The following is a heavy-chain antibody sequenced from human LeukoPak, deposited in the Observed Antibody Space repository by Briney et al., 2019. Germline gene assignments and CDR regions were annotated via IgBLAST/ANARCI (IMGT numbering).Heavy chain of an antibody. CDR3: ARALDGSGSRSFDY. Sequence: GGSLRLSCVVSGFNSEDHAMHWVRQAPGKGLEWVSGIYWSSSGTGYADSVKGRFTVSRDNSKNTLYLQMNSLRAEDTAVYYCARALDGSGSRSFDYWGQGTLVTVSS. V-gene: IGHV3-9*02. D-gene: IGHD3-10*01. J-gene: IGHJ4*02. CDR2: IYWSSSGT. CDR1: GFNSEDHA.